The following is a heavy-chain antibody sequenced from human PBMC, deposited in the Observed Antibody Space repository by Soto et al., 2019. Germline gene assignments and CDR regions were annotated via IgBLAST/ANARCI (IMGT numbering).Heavy chain of an antibody. CDR1: GFTFSSYW. J-gene: IGHJ6*02. CDR3: ARDEVLLWFGNYSYSGMDV. CDR2: IKQDGSEK. Sequence: GGSRRLSCAASGFTFSSYWMSWVRQAPGKGLEWVANIKQDGSEKDYVDSVKGRFTISRDNAKNSLYLQMNSLRAEATAVYYCARDEVLLWFGNYSYSGMDVWGQGTPVTVSS. V-gene: IGHV3-7*01. D-gene: IGHD3-10*01.